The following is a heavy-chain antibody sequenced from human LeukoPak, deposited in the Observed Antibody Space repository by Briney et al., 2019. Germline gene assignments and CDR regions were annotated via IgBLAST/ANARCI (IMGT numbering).Heavy chain of an antibody. V-gene: IGHV7-4-1*02. CDR1: GYTFTGYY. CDR3: ARVDMVAYAYLNWFDP. Sequence: ASVKVSCKASGYTFTGYYMHWVRQAPGQGLEWMGWINTNTGNPTYAQGFTGRFVFSLDTSVSTAYLQISSLKAEDTAVYYCARVDMVAYAYLNWFDPWGQGTLVTVSS. J-gene: IGHJ5*02. D-gene: IGHD5-12*01. CDR2: INTNTGNP.